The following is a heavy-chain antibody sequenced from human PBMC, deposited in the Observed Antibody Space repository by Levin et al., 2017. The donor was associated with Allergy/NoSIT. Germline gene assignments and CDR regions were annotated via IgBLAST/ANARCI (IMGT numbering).Heavy chain of an antibody. Sequence: QTLSLTCTFSGFSLSTSGMCVSWIRQPPGKALEWLALVDWDDDEYYSTSLKTRLTISKDTSKNQVVLTMTNMDPVDTATYYCTRSKLYCSGGSCYPNWFDPWGQGTLVTVSS. V-gene: IGHV2-70*01. D-gene: IGHD2-15*01. CDR2: VDWDDDE. CDR3: TRSKLYCSGGSCYPNWFDP. J-gene: IGHJ5*02. CDR1: GFSLSTSGMC.